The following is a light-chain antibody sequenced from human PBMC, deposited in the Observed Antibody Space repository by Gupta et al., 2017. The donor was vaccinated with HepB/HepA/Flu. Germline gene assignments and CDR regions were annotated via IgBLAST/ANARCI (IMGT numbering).Light chain of an antibody. CDR3: QQYTNWPRT. CDR2: GAS. J-gene: IGKJ1*01. V-gene: IGKV3-15*01. Sequence: EIVMTQSPATLSVSPGERATLSCRASQSVSSNLAWYQQKPGQAPRPLIYGASNSATGIPTRFSGSGSGTEFTLTISSLQSEDFAVYYCQQYTNWPRTFGQGTKVEVK. CDR1: QSVSSN.